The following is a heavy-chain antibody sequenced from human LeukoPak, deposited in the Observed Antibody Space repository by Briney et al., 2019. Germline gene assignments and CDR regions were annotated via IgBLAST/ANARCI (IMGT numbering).Heavy chain of an antibody. Sequence: EGSLRLSCAASGFAFSSYAMNWVRQAPGKGLEWLSGIGATGGSTFYADSVKGRFTISRDNSKNTLYLQMNSLRAEDTAFYYCAKDRSVVVPAAADYWGQGTVVTVSS. CDR1: GFAFSSYA. CDR2: IGATGGST. J-gene: IGHJ4*02. CDR3: AKDRSVVVPAAADY. V-gene: IGHV3-23*01. D-gene: IGHD2-2*01.